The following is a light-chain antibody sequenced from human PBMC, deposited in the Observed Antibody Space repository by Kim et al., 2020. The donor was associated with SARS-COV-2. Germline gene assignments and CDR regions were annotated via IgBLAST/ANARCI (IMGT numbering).Light chain of an antibody. CDR2: DVR. CDR3: NSYKSGSTFV. V-gene: IGLV2-14*03. Sequence: QSALTQPASVSGSPGQSITISCTGSRSDVGGYDSVSWCQQHPGKAPKLIIYDVRERPSGVSNRFSGSKSGNTASLTISGLQAEDEGYYYCNSYKSGSTFVFGTGTKVTVL. J-gene: IGLJ1*01. CDR1: RSDVGGYDS.